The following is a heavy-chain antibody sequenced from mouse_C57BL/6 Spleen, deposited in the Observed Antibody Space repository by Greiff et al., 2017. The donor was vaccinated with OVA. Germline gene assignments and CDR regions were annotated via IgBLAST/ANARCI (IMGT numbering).Heavy chain of an antibody. CDR1: GYTFTDYY. Sequence: VQLQQSGAELVKPGASVKISCKASGYTFTDYYINWVKQRPGQGLEWIGKIGPGSGSTYYNEKFKGKATLTADKSSSTAYMQLSSLTSEDSAVYFCAIYYGSNYYYTMDYWGQGTSVTVSS. D-gene: IGHD1-1*01. J-gene: IGHJ4*01. CDR2: IGPGSGST. CDR3: AIYYGSNYYYTMDY. V-gene: IGHV1-77*01.